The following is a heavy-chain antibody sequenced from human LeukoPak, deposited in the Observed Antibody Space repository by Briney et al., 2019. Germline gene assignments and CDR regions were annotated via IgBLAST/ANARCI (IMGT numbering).Heavy chain of an antibody. Sequence: PGGSLRLSCAASGFTFSSYAMHWVRQAPGKGLEWVAVISYDGSNKYYADSVKGRFTISRDNSKNTLYLQMNSLRAEDTAVYYCARADSGSFDGWGQGTLVTVSS. V-gene: IGHV3-30*04. CDR1: GFTFSSYA. CDR3: ARADSGSFDG. D-gene: IGHD1-26*01. J-gene: IGHJ4*02. CDR2: ISYDGSNK.